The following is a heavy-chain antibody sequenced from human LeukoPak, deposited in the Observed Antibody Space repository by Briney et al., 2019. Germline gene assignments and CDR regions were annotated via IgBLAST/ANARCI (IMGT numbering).Heavy chain of an antibody. CDR3: AKDFGSGWYGGIDF. CDR2: ISSNGGST. CDR1: GFTFSSYA. J-gene: IGHJ4*02. V-gene: IGHV3-64D*06. D-gene: IGHD6-19*01. Sequence: GGSLRLSCSASGFTFSSYAMHWVRQAPRRGREYVSAISSNGGSTSHADSVKGTFITSRDNSTTTLYLQMSSLRAEATAVYSCAKDFGSGWYGGIDFWGQGTLVTVSS.